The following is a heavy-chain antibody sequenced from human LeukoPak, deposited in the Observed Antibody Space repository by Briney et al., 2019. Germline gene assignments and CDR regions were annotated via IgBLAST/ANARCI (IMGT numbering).Heavy chain of an antibody. J-gene: IGHJ4*02. CDR2: IYHSGST. D-gene: IGHD3-10*01. Sequence: SETLSLTCTVSDGSISSSSYYWGWIRQPPGKGLEWIGEIYHSGSTNYNPSLKSRVTISVDKSKNQFSLKLSSVTAVDTAVYYCARSGRRIMVRGAPIDYWGQGTLVTVSS. CDR3: ARSGRRIMVRGAPIDY. CDR1: DGSISSSSYY. V-gene: IGHV4-61*05.